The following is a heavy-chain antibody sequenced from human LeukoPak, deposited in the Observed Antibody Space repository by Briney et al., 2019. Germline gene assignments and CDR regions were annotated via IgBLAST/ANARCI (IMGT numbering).Heavy chain of an antibody. V-gene: IGHV3-21*03. CDR2: ISSSSSYI. CDR1: GFTFSNSS. CDR3: ATKGTVRGVIDRLQSYYYYMDV. Sequence: PGGSLRLSCAASGFTFSNSSMNWVRQAPGKGLEWVSSISSSSSYIYYADSVKGRFTISRDNAKNSLFLQMNSLRVEDTAVYYCATKGTVRGVIDRLQSYYYYMDVWGKGTTVTVSS. D-gene: IGHD3-10*01. J-gene: IGHJ6*03.